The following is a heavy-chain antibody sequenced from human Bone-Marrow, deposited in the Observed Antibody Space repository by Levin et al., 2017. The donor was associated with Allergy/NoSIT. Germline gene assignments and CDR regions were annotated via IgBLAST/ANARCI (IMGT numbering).Heavy chain of an antibody. Sequence: SQTLSLTCAVYGGSFSGSYWSWIRQPPGKGLEWIGEINHSGSTNYNPSLKSRVTISVDTSKNQFSLKLSSVTAADTAVYYCARGGGYCSSTSCYYFDYWGQGTLVTVSS. D-gene: IGHD2-2*01. J-gene: IGHJ4*02. V-gene: IGHV4-34*01. CDR3: ARGGGYCSSTSCYYFDY. CDR2: INHSGST. CDR1: GGSFSGSY.